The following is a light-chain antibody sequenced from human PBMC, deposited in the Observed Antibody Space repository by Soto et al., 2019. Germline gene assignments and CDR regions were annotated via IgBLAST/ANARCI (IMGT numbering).Light chain of an antibody. CDR2: VAS. CDR3: QQYNNCPPYT. CDR1: QRVSSN. V-gene: IGKV3-15*01. Sequence: EIVMTQSPATLSVSPGERATLSCRARQRVSSNLAWYQQKPGQAPRLLIYVASTRPTGVPARFSGSGSGTEFTLTIISLQSEDFAVYYCQQYNNCPPYTFGQPTTLQIK. J-gene: IGKJ2*01.